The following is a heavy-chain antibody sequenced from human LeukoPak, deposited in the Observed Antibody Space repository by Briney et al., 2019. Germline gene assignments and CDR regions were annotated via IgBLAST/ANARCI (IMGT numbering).Heavy chain of an antibody. CDR2: INTDGSST. D-gene: IGHD2-8*01. V-gene: IGHV3-74*01. CDR1: GFTLSSYW. CDR3: ASVIMSGYY. J-gene: IGHJ4*02. Sequence: QPGGSLRLSCAASGFTLSSYWMHWVRHAPGKGLVWVSRINTDGSSTSYADSVKGRFTISRDIAKNTVYLQMNSLSAEDTAVYYCASVIMSGYYWGQGTLVTVSS.